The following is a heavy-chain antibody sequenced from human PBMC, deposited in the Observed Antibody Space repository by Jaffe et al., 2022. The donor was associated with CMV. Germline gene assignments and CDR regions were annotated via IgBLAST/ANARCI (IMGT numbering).Heavy chain of an antibody. CDR3: ARNVWIQLWRTDYYYYYMDV. J-gene: IGHJ6*03. D-gene: IGHD5-18*01. CDR2: IYYSGST. Sequence: QVQLQESGPGLVKPSETLSLTCTVSGGSISSYYWSWIRQPPGKGLEWIGYIYYSGSTNYNPSLKSRVTISVDTSKNQFSLKLSSVTAADTAVYYCARNVWIQLWRTDYYYYYMDVWGKGTTVTVSS. CDR1: GGSISSYY. V-gene: IGHV4-59*01.